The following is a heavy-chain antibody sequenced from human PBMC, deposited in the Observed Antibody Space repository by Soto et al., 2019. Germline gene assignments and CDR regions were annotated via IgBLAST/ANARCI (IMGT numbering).Heavy chain of an antibody. CDR3: ASGHYDFWSGYYFDY. V-gene: IGHV5-51*01. Sequence: PGESLKISCKGSGYSFTSYWIGWVRQMPGKGLEWMGIIYPGDSDTRYSPSFQGQVTISADKSIGTAYLQWSSLKASDTAMYYCASGHYDFWSGYYFDYWGQGTLVTVSS. CDR1: GYSFTSYW. J-gene: IGHJ4*02. CDR2: IYPGDSDT. D-gene: IGHD3-3*01.